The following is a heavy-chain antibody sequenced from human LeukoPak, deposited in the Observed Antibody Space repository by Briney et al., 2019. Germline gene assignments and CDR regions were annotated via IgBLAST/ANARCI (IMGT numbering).Heavy chain of an antibody. CDR2: IRGSGATT. CDR3: AQGARADTFWYFDL. V-gene: IGHV3-23*01. CDR1: GFAFSSYA. D-gene: IGHD3-16*01. J-gene: IGHJ2*01. Sequence: TGGSLRLSCAASGFAFSSYAMSWVRQAPGKGLEWVSCIRGSGATTFHADSVEGRFTISRDNSKNTLYLQMNGLRSEDTAVYYCAQGARADTFWYFDLWGRGTLVTVSS.